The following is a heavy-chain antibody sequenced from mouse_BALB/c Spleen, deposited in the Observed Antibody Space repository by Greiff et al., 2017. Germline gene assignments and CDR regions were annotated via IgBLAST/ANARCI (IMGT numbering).Heavy chain of an antibody. J-gene: IGHJ4*01. D-gene: IGHD1-1*01. CDR1: GFSLTGYG. V-gene: IGHV2-6-7*01. Sequence: QVQLKESGPGLVAPSQSLSITCTVSGFSLTGYGVNWVRQPPGKGLEWLGMIWGDGSTDYNSALKSRLSISKDNSKSQVFLKMNSLQTDDTARYYCARSPTGYYGSGDAMDYWGQGTSVTVSS. CDR2: IWGDGST. CDR3: ARSPTGYYGSGDAMDY.